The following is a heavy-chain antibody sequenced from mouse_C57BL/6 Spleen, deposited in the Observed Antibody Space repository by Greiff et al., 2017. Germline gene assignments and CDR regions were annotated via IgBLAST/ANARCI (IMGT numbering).Heavy chain of an antibody. CDR2: IDPENGDT. V-gene: IGHV14-4*01. Sequence: EVQGVESGAELVRPGASVKLSCTASGFNIKDDYMHWVKQRPEQGLEWIGWIDPENGDTEYASKFQGKATITADTSSNTAYLQLSSLTSEDTAVYYCTTGDSFAYWGQGTLVTVSA. J-gene: IGHJ3*01. D-gene: IGHD3-3*01. CDR3: TTGDSFAY. CDR1: GFNIKDDY.